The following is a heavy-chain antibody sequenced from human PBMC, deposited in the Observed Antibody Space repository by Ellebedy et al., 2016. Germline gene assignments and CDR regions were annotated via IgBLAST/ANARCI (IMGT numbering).Heavy chain of an antibody. J-gene: IGHJ6*03. CDR3: ARDGWEPRYYYYMDV. D-gene: IGHD1-26*01. CDR2: IYYSGST. CDR1: GGSISSYY. V-gene: IGHV4-59*01. Sequence: SETLSLTXTVSGGSISSYYWSWIRQPPGKGLEWIGYIYYSGSTNYNPSIKSRVTISVDTSKNQFSLKLSSVTAADTAVYYCARDGWEPRYYYYMDVWGKGTTVTVSS.